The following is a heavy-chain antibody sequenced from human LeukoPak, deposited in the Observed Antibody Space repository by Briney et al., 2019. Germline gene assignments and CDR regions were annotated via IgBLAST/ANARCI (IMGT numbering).Heavy chain of an antibody. J-gene: IGHJ4*02. V-gene: IGHV4-38-2*02. Sequence: PSETLSLTCTVSGYSISSGYYWAWIRQPPGKGLEFIGNIYHSGSTYYNPSLKSRVTISVDKSNNRFSLKLKSLTAADTAAYYCARDLSGPHLFDYWGQGILVTVSS. CDR2: IYHSGST. CDR1: GYSISSGYY. CDR3: ARDLSGPHLFDY.